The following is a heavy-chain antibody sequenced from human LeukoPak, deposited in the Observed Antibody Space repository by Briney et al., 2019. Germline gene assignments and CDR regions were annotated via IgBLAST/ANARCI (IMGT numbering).Heavy chain of an antibody. CDR3: ATNSGSYGNLDY. Sequence: ASVKVSCKASGYTFTGYYMHWVRQAPGQGLEWMGWINPNSGGTNYAQKFQGRVTMTRDTSISTAYMSRLRSDDTAVYYCATNSGSYGNLDYWGQGTLVTVS. J-gene: IGHJ4*02. V-gene: IGHV1-2*02. CDR1: GYTFTGYY. CDR2: INPNSGGT. D-gene: IGHD1-26*01.